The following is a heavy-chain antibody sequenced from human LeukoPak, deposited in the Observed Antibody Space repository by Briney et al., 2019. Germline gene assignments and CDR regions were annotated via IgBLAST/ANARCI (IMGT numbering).Heavy chain of an antibody. V-gene: IGHV1-8*01. CDR3: ARGNRLYSSSWSSLPFDI. CDR1: GYTFTSYD. Sequence: ASVKLSCKASGYTFTSYDINWVRQATAQGHEWMGWTNPKSGYTGYVQKFQGRVTMTRNTSISTAYMELSSLRSEDTAVYYCARGNRLYSSSWSSLPFDIWGQGTMVTVSS. J-gene: IGHJ3*02. D-gene: IGHD6-13*01. CDR2: TNPKSGYT.